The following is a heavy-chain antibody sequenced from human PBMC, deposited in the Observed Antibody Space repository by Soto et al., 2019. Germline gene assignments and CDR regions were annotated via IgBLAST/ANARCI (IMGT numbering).Heavy chain of an antibody. CDR1: GDSIGGVGY. J-gene: IGHJ5*02. CDR2: ISSSGST. CDR3: ARSGVTGIVIPSHWFDP. V-gene: IGHV4-31*01. D-gene: IGHD2-21*02. Sequence: KPSETLSLTCSVSGDSIGGVGYWSWIRQFPGRGLEWIGCISSSGSTYYNPALNNQISLSLDTSQNQFSLKLLSVTAADTAIYYCARSGVTGIVIPSHWFDPWGQGTLVTVSS.